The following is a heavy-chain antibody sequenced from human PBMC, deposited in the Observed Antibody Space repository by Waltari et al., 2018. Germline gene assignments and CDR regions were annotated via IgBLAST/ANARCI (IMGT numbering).Heavy chain of an antibody. CDR2: ISSSSSCI. J-gene: IGHJ3*02. CDR3: ARTLVGAIAFDAFDI. D-gene: IGHD1-26*01. CDR1: GFTFSSYS. V-gene: IGHV3-21*01. Sequence: EVQLVESGGGLVKPGGSLRLSCADSGFTFSSYSMNWVRQAPGKGLEWVSTISSSSSCIYYADSGKGRFDISRDNAKDTLYRQMSSMRAEDTAVYYCARTLVGAIAFDAFDIWGQGTMVTVSS.